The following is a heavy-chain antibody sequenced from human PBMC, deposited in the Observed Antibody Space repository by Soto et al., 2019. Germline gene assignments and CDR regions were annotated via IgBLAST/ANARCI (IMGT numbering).Heavy chain of an antibody. Sequence: GGSLRLSCAASGFTVSNLYMTWVRQAPGKGLQWVAVISSGGSTYYADSVKGRFTISRDNSKNTLHLEMNSLRAEDTAVYYCARDTLGGAYDFLHGGQGTLVTVSS. CDR1: GFTVSNLY. CDR2: ISSGGST. J-gene: IGHJ4*02. CDR3: ARDTLGGAYDFLH. V-gene: IGHV3-66*01. D-gene: IGHD3-3*01.